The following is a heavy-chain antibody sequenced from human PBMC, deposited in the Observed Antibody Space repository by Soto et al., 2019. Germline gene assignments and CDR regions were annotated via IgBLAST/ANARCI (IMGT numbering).Heavy chain of an antibody. CDR2: INHSGST. CDR1: GGSFSGYY. Sequence: LETLSLTCAFYGGSFSGYYWSLIRQPPGKGLEWIGEINHSGSTNYNPSLKSRVTISVDTSKNQFSLKLSSVTAADTAVYYCARAIAVVPGWFDPWGQGTLVTVSS. D-gene: IGHD6-19*01. CDR3: ARAIAVVPGWFDP. V-gene: IGHV4-34*01. J-gene: IGHJ5*02.